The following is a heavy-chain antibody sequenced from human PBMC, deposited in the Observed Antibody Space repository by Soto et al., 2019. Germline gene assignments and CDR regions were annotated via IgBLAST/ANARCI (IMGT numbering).Heavy chain of an antibody. Sequence: PGGSLRLSSAASGFTFSSYSMNWVRQAPGKGLEWVSSISSSSSYIYYADSVKGRFTISRDNAKNSLYLQRNSLRAEDTAVYYCARVGGGYQLLHAFDIWGQGTMVTVSS. V-gene: IGHV3-21*01. CDR2: ISSSSSYI. CDR1: GFTFSSYS. D-gene: IGHD2-2*01. CDR3: ARVGGGYQLLHAFDI. J-gene: IGHJ3*02.